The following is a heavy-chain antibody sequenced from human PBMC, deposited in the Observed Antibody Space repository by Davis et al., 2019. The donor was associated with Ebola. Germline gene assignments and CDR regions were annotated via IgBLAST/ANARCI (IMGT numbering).Heavy chain of an antibody. D-gene: IGHD6-6*01. CDR2: ISTYNGNT. CDR1: GYTFAAYG. V-gene: IGHV1-18*01. J-gene: IGHJ6*02. CDR3: ARDRQLLDYYYYGMDV. Sequence: ASVKVSCKTSGYTFAAYGINWVRQAPGQGLEWMGWISTYNGNTNYAQKVQGRVTMTTDTSTSTAYMELRSLRSDDTAVYYCARDRQLLDYYYYGMDVWGQGTTVTVSS.